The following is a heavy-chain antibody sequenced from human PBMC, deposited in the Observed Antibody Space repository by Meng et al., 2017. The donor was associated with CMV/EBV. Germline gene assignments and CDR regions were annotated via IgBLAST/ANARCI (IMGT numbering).Heavy chain of an antibody. CDR3: TRFLDPYCSSTSCSSPYYYYGMDV. Sequence: GESLKISCAASGFTFSSYGMHWVRQAPGKGLEWVGRIRSKANSYATAYAASVKGRFTISRDDSKNTAYLQMNSLKTEDTAVYYCTRFLDPYCSSTSCSSPYYYYGMDVWGQGTTVTVSS. CDR2: IRSKANSYAT. V-gene: IGHV3-73*01. CDR1: GFTFSSYG. J-gene: IGHJ6*02. D-gene: IGHD2-2*01.